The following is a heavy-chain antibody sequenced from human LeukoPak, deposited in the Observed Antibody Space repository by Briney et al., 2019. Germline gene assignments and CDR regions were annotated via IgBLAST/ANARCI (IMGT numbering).Heavy chain of an antibody. Sequence: KTSETLSLTCTVSGGSISSSSYYWGWIRQPPGKGLEWIGSIYYSGSTYYNPSLKSRVTISVGTSKNQFSLKLSSVTAADTAVYYCAREAAAGDYYYYYMDVWGKGTTVTVSS. D-gene: IGHD6-13*01. CDR1: GGSISSSSYY. V-gene: IGHV4-39*02. J-gene: IGHJ6*03. CDR3: AREAAAGDYYYYYMDV. CDR2: IYYSGST.